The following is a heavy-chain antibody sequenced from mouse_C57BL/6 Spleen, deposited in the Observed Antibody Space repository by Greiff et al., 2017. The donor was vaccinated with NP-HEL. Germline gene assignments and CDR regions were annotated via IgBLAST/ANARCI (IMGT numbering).Heavy chain of an antibody. V-gene: IGHV2-2*01. CDR2: IWSGGST. J-gene: IGHJ1*03. CDR1: GFSLTSYG. Sequence: QVQLKQSGPGLVQPSQSLSITCTVSGFSLTSYGVHWVRQSPGKGLEWLGVIWSGGSTDYNAAFISRLSISKDNSKSQVFFKMSSLQADDTAIYYCARDGYYEYFDVWGTGTTVTVSS. D-gene: IGHD2-3*01. CDR3: ARDGYYEYFDV.